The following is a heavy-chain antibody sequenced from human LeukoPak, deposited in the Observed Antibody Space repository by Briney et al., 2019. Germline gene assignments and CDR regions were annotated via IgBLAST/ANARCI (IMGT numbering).Heavy chain of an antibody. D-gene: IGHD3-22*01. J-gene: IGHJ5*02. CDR2: VYYSGST. CDR3: ASLRHYYDSSGYFYNWFDP. V-gene: IGHV4-39*01. CDR1: GGSTSSKSYY. Sequence: SETLSLTCTVSGGSTSSKSYYWGWIRQPPGKGLEWIANVYYSGSTYYNPSLKSRVTIFVDTSKNQFSLKLSSVTAADTAVYYCASLRHYYDSSGYFYNWFDPWGQGTLVTVSS.